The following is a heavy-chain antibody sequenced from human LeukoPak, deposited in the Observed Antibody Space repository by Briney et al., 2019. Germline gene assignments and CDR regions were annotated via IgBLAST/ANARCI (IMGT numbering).Heavy chain of an antibody. J-gene: IGHJ4*02. CDR3: ARDYTMVRGVIDY. D-gene: IGHD3-10*01. V-gene: IGHV3-74*01. Sequence: GGSLRLSCVASEFTLSSYWMNWVRQAPGKGVVWIPRINSDGSSTSYADSVKGRFTISRDNAKNTLYLQMNSLRAEDTAVYYCARDYTMVRGVIDYWGQGILVTVSS. CDR1: EFTLSSYW. CDR2: INSDGSST.